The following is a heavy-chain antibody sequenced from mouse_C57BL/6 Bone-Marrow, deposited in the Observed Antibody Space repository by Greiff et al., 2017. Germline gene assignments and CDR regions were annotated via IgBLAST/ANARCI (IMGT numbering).Heavy chain of an antibody. V-gene: IGHV1-64*01. CDR1: GYTFTSYW. CDR2: IHPNSGST. Sequence: QVHVKQPGAELVKPGASVKLSCKASGYTFTSYWMHWVKQRPGQGLEWIGMIHPNSGSTNYNEKFKSKATLTVDKSSSTAYMQLSSLTSEDSAVYYCARGGIITTVVALDYWGQGTTLTVSS. D-gene: IGHD1-1*01. CDR3: ARGGIITTVVALDY. J-gene: IGHJ2*01.